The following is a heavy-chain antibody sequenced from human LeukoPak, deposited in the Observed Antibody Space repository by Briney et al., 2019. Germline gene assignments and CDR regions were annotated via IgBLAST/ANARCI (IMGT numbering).Heavy chain of an antibody. V-gene: IGHV1-2*02. J-gene: IGHJ3*02. CDR3: ARGVFRRAIHI. CDR2: INPNSGGT. D-gene: IGHD3-10*01. Sequence: GASVKVSCKASGYTFTGYYMHWVRQAPGQGLEWMGWINPNSGGTNCRVTMTRDTSISTAYMGLSRLRSDDTGVYYRARGVFRRAIHIWGQGTMVTVSP. CDR1: GYTFTGYY.